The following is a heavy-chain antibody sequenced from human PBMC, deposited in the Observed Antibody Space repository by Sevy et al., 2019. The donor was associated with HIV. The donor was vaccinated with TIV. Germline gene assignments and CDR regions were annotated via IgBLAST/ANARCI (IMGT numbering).Heavy chain of an antibody. V-gene: IGHV5-51*01. J-gene: IGHJ5*02. CDR2: IYPGDSDT. CDR1: GYDFANNW. D-gene: IGHD5-12*01. CDR3: ARPVGYAAS. Sequence: GESLKISCRASGYDFANNWIGWVRQMPGEGLESMGIIYPGDSDTRYTPSFEGRVTISADKSVNTAYLQWSSLKAPDTATYYCARPVGYAASWGQGTLVTVSS.